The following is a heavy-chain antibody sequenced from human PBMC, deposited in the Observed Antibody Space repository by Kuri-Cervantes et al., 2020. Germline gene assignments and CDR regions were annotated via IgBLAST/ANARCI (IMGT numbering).Heavy chain of an antibody. Sequence: GESLKISCAASGFTFSSYWMHWVRQAPGKGLVWVSRINSDGSSTSYADSVKGRFTISRDNAKNSLYLQMNSLRAEDTAVYYCAREGYYGSGSLYYYYYYMDVWGKGTTVTVSS. CDR3: AREGYYGSGSLYYYYYYMDV. CDR1: GFTFSSYW. V-gene: IGHV3-74*01. CDR2: INSDGSST. J-gene: IGHJ6*03. D-gene: IGHD3-10*01.